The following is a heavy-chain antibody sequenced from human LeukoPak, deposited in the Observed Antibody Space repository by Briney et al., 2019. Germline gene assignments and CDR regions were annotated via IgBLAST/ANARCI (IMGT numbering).Heavy chain of an antibody. D-gene: IGHD1-7*01. V-gene: IGHV1-46*01. Sequence: GSVKVSCKASGYTFTSYGISWVRQAPGQGLEWMGIINPSGGSTSYAQKFQGRVTMTRDTSTSTVYMELSSLRSEDTAVYYCAREGNYAFDYWGQGTLVTVSS. CDR1: GYTFTSYG. J-gene: IGHJ4*02. CDR3: AREGNYAFDY. CDR2: INPSGGST.